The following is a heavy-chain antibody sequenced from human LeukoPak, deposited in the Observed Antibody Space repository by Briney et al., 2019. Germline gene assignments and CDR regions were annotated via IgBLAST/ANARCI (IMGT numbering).Heavy chain of an antibody. CDR1: GGSFSGYY. V-gene: IGHV4-34*01. CDR2: KSHTGAT. D-gene: IGHD3-9*01. CDR3: ARGLHYNILTGGMDV. Sequence: SDTLSLTCAVFGGSFSGYYWSWIPQSPEKGLEGIGEKSHTGATNYNPSLKSRVTVSVDTSKKQFSLHLRSVTAADTAVYYCARGLHYNILTGGMDVWGQGTAVIVSS. J-gene: IGHJ6*02.